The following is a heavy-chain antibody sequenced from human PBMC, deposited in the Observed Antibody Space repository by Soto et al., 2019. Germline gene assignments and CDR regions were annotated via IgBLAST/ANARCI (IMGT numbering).Heavy chain of an antibody. CDR1: GFTFSSCA. D-gene: IGHD3-3*01. CDR3: ARDKRDLRFLEWSYYFDY. V-gene: IGHV3-30-3*01. Sequence: QVQLVESGGGVVQPGRSLRLSCAASGFTFSSCAMHWVRQAPGKRLEWVALISYDGSNKYYADSVKGRFTISRDNSKNTLYLQMNSLRAEDTAVYYCARDKRDLRFLEWSYYFDYWGQGTLVTVSS. CDR2: ISYDGSNK. J-gene: IGHJ4*02.